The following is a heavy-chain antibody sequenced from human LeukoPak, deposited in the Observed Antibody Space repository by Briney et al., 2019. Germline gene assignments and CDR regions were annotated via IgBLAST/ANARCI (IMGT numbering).Heavy chain of an antibody. J-gene: IGHJ4*02. V-gene: IGHV3-48*02. CDR2: ISSSSRTT. Sequence: PGGPLRLSCAASGFTFSSYSMNWVRQAPGKGLEWVSYISSSSRTTYYADSVKGRFTISRDNAKKSLFLQMNSLRDEDTAVYFCARDWPRDGYHEIFEYWGQGTLVTVSS. CDR3: ARDWPRDGYHEIFEY. D-gene: IGHD5-24*01. CDR1: GFTFSSYS.